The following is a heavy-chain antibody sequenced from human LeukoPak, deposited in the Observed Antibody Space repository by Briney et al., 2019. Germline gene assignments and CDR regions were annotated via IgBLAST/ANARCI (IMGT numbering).Heavy chain of an antibody. J-gene: IGHJ4*02. Sequence: GGSLRLSCAASGFTVSNYHISWVRQAPGWGLEWVAAIIHTGVETYYADSVKGRFTLSRDNSKNMVHLQMNSLRVDDTAVYYCVRDPFDSSGHDQGAYWGQGALVTVSS. V-gene: IGHV3-23*01. CDR3: VRDPFDSSGHDQGAY. CDR2: IIHTGVET. D-gene: IGHD3-22*01. CDR1: GFTVSNYH.